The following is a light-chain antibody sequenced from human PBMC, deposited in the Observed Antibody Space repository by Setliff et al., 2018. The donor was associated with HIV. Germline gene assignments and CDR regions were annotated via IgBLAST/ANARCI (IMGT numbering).Light chain of an antibody. Sequence: QSALTQPHSVSGSPGQSVTISCTGTSGDVGAYNRVSWYQQAPGTAPKVMIYEVSKRPSGISNRFSGSKSGNTASLTISGLQPEDESDYYCCSYASGSTSLFVFGTGTQLTVL. CDR1: SGDVGAYNR. V-gene: IGLV2-23*02. J-gene: IGLJ1*01. CDR2: EVS. CDR3: CSYASGSTSLFV.